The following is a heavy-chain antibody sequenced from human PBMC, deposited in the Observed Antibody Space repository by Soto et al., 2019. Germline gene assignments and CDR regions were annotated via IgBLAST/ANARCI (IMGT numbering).Heavy chain of an antibody. J-gene: IGHJ4*02. Sequence: QVQLQQWGAGLLKPSETLSLTCAVYDGSSNNYYWSWIRQPPGKGLEWIGEINHSGSTNYNASLKSRVTISEDTSKKQFSLVLRFVTAAETAVYYCARGGLIRGVLYYWGQGTLVTVSS. CDR2: INHSGST. CDR3: ARGGLIRGVLYY. CDR1: DGSSNNYY. V-gene: IGHV4-34*01. D-gene: IGHD3-10*01.